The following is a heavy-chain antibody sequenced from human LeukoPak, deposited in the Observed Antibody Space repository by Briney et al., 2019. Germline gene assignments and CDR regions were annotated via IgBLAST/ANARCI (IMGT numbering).Heavy chain of an antibody. CDR2: INPNSGGT. V-gene: IGHV1-2*04. D-gene: IGHD6-13*01. Sequence: ASVKVSCKASGYTFTGYYMHWVRQAPGQGLEWMGWINPNSGGTNYAQKFQGWVTMTRDTSISTAYMELSRLRSDDTAVYYCARDLRPSLNSSSWYGLGYWGQGTLVTVSS. J-gene: IGHJ4*02. CDR3: ARDLRPSLNSSSWYGLGY. CDR1: GYTFTGYY.